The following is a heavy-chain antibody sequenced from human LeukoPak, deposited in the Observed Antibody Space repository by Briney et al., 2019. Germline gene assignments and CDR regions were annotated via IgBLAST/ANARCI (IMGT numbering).Heavy chain of an antibody. V-gene: IGHV1-2*02. J-gene: IGHJ5*02. CDR3: ARGGCSSTSCKENWFDT. CDR2: INPNSGGT. CDR1: GYTFTGYY. D-gene: IGHD2-2*01. Sequence: ASVKVSCKASGYTFTGYYMHWVRQAPGQGLEWMGWINPNSGGTNYAQKFQGRVTMTRDTSISTAYMELSRLRSDDTAVYYCARGGCSSTSCKENWFDTWGQGTLVTVSS.